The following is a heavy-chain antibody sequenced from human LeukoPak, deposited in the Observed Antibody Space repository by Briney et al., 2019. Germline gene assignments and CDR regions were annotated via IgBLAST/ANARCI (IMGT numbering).Heavy chain of an antibody. CDR3: ARAGYYGSGSYGWTDFDY. CDR2: ISSSGST. J-gene: IGHJ4*02. CDR1: GDSISSGDYY. D-gene: IGHD3-10*01. V-gene: IGHV4-61*02. Sequence: SETLSLTCTVSGDSISSGDYYWSWIRQPAGKGLEWIGRISSSGSTYYNPSLKSRVTISVDTSKNQFSLKLSSVTAADTAVYYCARAGYYGSGSYGWTDFDYWGQGTLVTVSS.